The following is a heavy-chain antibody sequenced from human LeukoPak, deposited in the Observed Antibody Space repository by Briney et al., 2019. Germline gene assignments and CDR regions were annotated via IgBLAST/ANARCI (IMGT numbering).Heavy chain of an antibody. CDR1: GFTFSSYA. D-gene: IGHD5-18*01. CDR3: AKDIGGGTAMAPRFDY. Sequence: GGSLRLSCAASGFTFSSYAMSWGRQAPGKGLEGVSGISGSGGSTYYADSVKGRFTISRDNSKNTLYLQMNSLRADETALYYCAKDIGGGTAMAPRFDYWGQGTLVTVSS. CDR2: ISGSGGST. V-gene: IGHV3-23*01. J-gene: IGHJ4*02.